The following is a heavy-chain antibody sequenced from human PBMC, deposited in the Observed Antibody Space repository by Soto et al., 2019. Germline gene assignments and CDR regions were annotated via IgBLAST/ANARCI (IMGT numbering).Heavy chain of an antibody. J-gene: IGHJ4*02. V-gene: IGHV3-30*18. CDR1: GFTFNTFG. Sequence: QEQLVESGGGVVLPGRSLRLSCAASGFTFNTFGMHWVRQAPGKGLEWVAVISYDGSDKYYSDSVRGRFTISRDNCMNTLYLHMNSLSTEDTAVYYCAKSPNFYCSSYHCYKYYFDYWGQGTLVTVSS. D-gene: IGHD2-2*01. CDR2: ISYDGSDK. CDR3: AKSPNFYCSSYHCYKYYFDY.